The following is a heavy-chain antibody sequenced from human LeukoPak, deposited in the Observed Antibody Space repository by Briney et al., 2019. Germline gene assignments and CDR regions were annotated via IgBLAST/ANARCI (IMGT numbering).Heavy chain of an antibody. D-gene: IGHD1-7*01. V-gene: IGHV4-34*01. J-gene: IGHJ6*03. CDR2: INYSGRT. Sequence: SETLSLTCAVFDWSFSDYYWSWVRQPPGKGLEWIGEINYSGRTNYYPSLTSRATLSIDTSKNQFSLKLSSVTVADTAVYYCARGVRGSTSWNSYYNYFYLDVWGKGTTVTVSS. CDR3: ARGVRGSTSWNSYYNYFYLDV. CDR1: DWSFSDYY.